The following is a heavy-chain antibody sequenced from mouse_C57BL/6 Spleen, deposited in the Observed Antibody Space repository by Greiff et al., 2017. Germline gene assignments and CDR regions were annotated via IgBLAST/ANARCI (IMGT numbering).Heavy chain of an antibody. CDR3: ARGNRLLRGYARDY. Sequence: QVPLQQPGAELVKPGASVQLSCKASGYTFTSYWMHWVKQRPGQGLEWIGMFHPNSGSPNYNEKFTSKATLTVAKSYSQAYMQLSSLTSDVSEVDDCARGNRLLRGYARDYWGQGTSVTVSS. D-gene: IGHD2-1*01. CDR1: GYTFTSYW. CDR2: FHPNSGSP. J-gene: IGHJ4*01. V-gene: IGHV1-64*01.